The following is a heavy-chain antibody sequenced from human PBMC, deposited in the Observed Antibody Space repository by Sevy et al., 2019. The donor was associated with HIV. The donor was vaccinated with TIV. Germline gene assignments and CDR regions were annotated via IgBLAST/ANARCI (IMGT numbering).Heavy chain of an antibody. V-gene: IGHV3-23*01. CDR3: AKGYCSGGSCPRDYYYYGMDV. CDR2: ISASGRST. Sequence: GGSLRLSCAASGFTFSSYAMNWVRQALGKGLEWVSSISASGRSTYYADSVEGRFTISRDNSKNTLYLQMNSLRGDDTAVYYCAKGYCSGGSCPRDYYYYGMDVWGQGTTVTVSS. D-gene: IGHD2-15*01. J-gene: IGHJ6*02. CDR1: GFTFSSYA.